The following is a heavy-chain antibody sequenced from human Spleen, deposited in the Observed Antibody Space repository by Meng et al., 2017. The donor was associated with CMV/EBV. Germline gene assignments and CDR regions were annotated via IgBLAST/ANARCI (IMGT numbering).Heavy chain of an antibody. V-gene: IGHV4-59*01. CDR3: ARVVDSSSWFRYYYGMDV. D-gene: IGHD6-13*01. CDR1: GGSISDYY. CDR2: IHYSGST. Sequence: GSLRLSCTVSGGSISDYYWTWIRQPPGKGLEWTGYIHYSGSTNYNPSLKSRVTISVDTSKNQFSLKLSSVTAADTAVYYCARVVDSSSWFRYYYGMDVWGQGTTVTVSS. J-gene: IGHJ6*02.